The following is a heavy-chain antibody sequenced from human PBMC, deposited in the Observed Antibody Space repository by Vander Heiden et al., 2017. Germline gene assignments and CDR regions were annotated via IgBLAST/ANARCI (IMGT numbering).Heavy chain of an antibody. Sequence: QVQLPQLGAGLLKPSETLPLNCAVYCGSFSGSYGSCIRPTLGMGLEWVGESNHSGSTNYNPSLKSRVTISVDTSKNQFSLKLSSVTAADTAVYYCARGGYSRYCSGGSCRYFQHWGQGTLVTVSS. V-gene: IGHV4-34*01. CDR2: SNHSGST. CDR3: ARGGYSRYCSGGSCRYFQH. D-gene: IGHD2-15*01. J-gene: IGHJ1*01. CDR1: CGSFSGSY.